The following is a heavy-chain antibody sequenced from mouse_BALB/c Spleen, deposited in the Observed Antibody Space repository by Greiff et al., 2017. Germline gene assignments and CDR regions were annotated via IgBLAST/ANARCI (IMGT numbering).Heavy chain of an antibody. Sequence: QVQLQQSGAELASPGASVKMSCKASGYTFTSYTMHWVKQRPGQGLEWIGYINPSSGYTNYNQKFKDKATLTADKSSSTAYMQLSSLTSEDSAVYYCARWEVRRTWFAYWGQGTLVTVSA. CDR1: GYTFTSYT. CDR2: INPSSGYT. J-gene: IGHJ3*01. V-gene: IGHV1-4*01. CDR3: ARWEVRRTWFAY. D-gene: IGHD2-14*01.